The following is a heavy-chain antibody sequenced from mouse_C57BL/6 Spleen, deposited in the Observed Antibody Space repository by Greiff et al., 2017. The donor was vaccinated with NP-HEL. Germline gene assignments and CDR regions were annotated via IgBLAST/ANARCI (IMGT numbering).Heavy chain of an antibody. D-gene: IGHD1-1*01. CDR2: ISYSGST. V-gene: IGHV3-8*01. J-gene: IGHJ2*01. Sequence: EVKLMESGPGLAKPSQTLSLTCSVTGYSITSDYWNWIRKFPGNKLEYMGYISYSGSTYYNPSLKSRISITRDTSKNQYYLQLNSVTTEDTATYYCERSPPYYYGSSYDYFDYWGQGTTLTVSS. CDR3: ERSPPYYYGSSYDYFDY. CDR1: GYSITSDY.